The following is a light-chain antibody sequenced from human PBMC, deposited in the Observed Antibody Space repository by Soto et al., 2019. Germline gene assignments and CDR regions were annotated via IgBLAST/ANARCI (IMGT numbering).Light chain of an antibody. CDR1: QSMTSW. Sequence: DIQMTQSPSTLSASVGDRVTITCRASQSMTSWLDWYQQKPGKAPKLLIYKASSLESGVPSRFSGSGSETEFPLTISSLQPDDFAPYYCQQYNTFPLTFGGGTKVEIK. J-gene: IGKJ4*01. CDR3: QQYNTFPLT. V-gene: IGKV1-5*03. CDR2: KAS.